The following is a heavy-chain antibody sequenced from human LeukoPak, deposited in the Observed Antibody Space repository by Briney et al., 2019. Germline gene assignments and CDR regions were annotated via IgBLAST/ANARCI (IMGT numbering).Heavy chain of an antibody. CDR2: ISGYNGAA. CDR1: GYTFSEYG. D-gene: IGHD6-13*01. J-gene: IGHJ4*02. CDR3: ARDFRGHKLVSIAASGTTMGF. V-gene: IGHV1-18*04. Sequence: ASVSVSCQSSGYTFSEYGVNELRQAAGQGLAWMGWISGYNGAAKILRSGLDRVSPTTDSSTNTSYMDLRDLTSDDTAVYYCARDFRGHKLVSIAASGTTMGFWGQGTLITVSS.